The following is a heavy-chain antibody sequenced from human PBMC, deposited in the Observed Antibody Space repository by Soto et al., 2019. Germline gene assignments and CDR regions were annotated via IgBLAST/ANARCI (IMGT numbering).Heavy chain of an antibody. J-gene: IGHJ5*02. V-gene: IGHV4-61*08. CDR2: IYYSGGT. CDR3: ATDFYYYDSSGHA. D-gene: IGHD3-22*01. CDR1: GAALSSGGYF. Sequence: SETLSLTCTVSGAALSSGGYFYTWVRQPPGKGLEWLGYIYYSGGTNYNPSLKSRVTISLDKSKSQFSLRLISVTAEDTAVYYCATDFYYYDSSGHAWGQGTLVTVSS.